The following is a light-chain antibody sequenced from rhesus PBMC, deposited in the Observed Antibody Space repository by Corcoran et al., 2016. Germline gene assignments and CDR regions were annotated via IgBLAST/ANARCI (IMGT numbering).Light chain of an antibody. CDR1: QSISNY. CDR2: SAS. Sequence: DIQMTQSPSSLSASVGDRVTITCRASQSISNYLNWYQQEPGKAPKLLIYSASSLQSGVPSRFSGSGSGTGFTLTISSLQPEDFATYYWQQFKNYLLTFGGGTKVEIK. CDR3: QQFKNYLLT. V-gene: IGKV1-41*01. J-gene: IGKJ4*01.